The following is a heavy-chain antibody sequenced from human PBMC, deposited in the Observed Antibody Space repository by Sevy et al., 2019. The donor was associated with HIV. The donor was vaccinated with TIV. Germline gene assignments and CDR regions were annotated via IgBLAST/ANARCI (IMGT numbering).Heavy chain of an antibody. CDR2: INPSGGST. CDR3: ARDSDNYDILTGYYPFDY. V-gene: IGHV1-46*01. J-gene: IGHJ4*02. CDR1: GYTFTSYY. D-gene: IGHD3-9*01. Sequence: ASVKVSCKASGYTFTSYYMHWVRQAPEQGLEWMGIINPSGGSTSYAQKFQGRVTMTRDTSTSTVYMELSSLRSEDTAVYYCARDSDNYDILTGYYPFDYWGQGTLVTVSS.